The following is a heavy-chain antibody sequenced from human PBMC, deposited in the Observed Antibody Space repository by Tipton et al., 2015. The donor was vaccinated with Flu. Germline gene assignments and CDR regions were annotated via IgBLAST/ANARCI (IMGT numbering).Heavy chain of an antibody. CDR2: VSNSGSGSTT. Sequence: SLRLSCAVSGFTFSSYAMNWVRQAPGKGLDWVPTVSNSGSGSTTYYADSVKGRFTISRDNSKNTLYLQMNSLRVEDTAIYYCAKVYSIGWHPALHAFDFWGQGTVVTVSS. CDR1: GFTFSSYA. D-gene: IGHD6-19*01. V-gene: IGHV3-23*01. J-gene: IGHJ3*01. CDR3: AKVYSIGWHPALHAFDF.